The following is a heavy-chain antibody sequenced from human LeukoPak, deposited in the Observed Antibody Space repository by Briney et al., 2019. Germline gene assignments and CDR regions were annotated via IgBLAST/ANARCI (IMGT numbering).Heavy chain of an antibody. V-gene: IGHV1-18*01. J-gene: IGHJ5*02. Sequence: GASVKVSCKASGCTFTSYGISWVRQAPGQGLEWMGWISAYNGNTNYAQKLQGRVTMTTDTSTSTAYMELRSLRSDDTAVYYCARLMTTVTTRPTDNWFDPWGQGTLVTVSS. D-gene: IGHD4-17*01. CDR1: GCTFTSYG. CDR2: ISAYNGNT. CDR3: ARLMTTVTTRPTDNWFDP.